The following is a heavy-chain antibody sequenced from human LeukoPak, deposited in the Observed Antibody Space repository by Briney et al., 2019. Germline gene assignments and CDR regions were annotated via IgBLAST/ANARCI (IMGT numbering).Heavy chain of an antibody. Sequence: PGGSLRLSCVVSRLTFRSYAMSWVRQAPGKGLEWVSSISGTGGSTYYADSVKGRFTISRDNSKKTLYLQMNSLRAEDTVVYYCAKVLLWSGGSCYSDYFDYWGQGTQATVSA. CDR1: RLTFRSYA. V-gene: IGHV3-23*01. CDR3: AKVLLWSGGSCYSDYFDY. D-gene: IGHD2-15*01. CDR2: ISGTGGST. J-gene: IGHJ4*02.